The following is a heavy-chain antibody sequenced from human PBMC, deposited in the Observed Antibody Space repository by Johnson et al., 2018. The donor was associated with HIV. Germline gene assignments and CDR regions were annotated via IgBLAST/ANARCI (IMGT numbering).Heavy chain of an antibody. Sequence: QVQLVESGGGLVKPGGSLRLSCAASGFTFDDHGMNWVRQPPGKGLEWVAVISYDGSNKYYADSVKGRFTISRDNSKNTVYLQMNSLRAEDTAVYYCARDKDYGGNHDAFDIWGQGTMVTVSS. CDR3: ARDKDYGGNHDAFDI. D-gene: IGHD4-23*01. CDR2: ISYDGSNK. J-gene: IGHJ3*02. V-gene: IGHV3-30*03. CDR1: GFTFDDHG.